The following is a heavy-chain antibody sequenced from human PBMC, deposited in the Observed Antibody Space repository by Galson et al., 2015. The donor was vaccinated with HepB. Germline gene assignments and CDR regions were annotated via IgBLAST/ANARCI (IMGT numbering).Heavy chain of an antibody. V-gene: IGHV3-9*01. J-gene: IGHJ4*02. Sequence: SLRLSCAASGFIFDDYAMHWVRQGPGKGLEWVSGITRNSGNMGYADSVKGRFTISRDNARNFLYLQMNSLRAEDTALYYCAKDAGNYYPVAFDSGGQGTLVSVSS. D-gene: IGHD3-10*01. CDR1: GFIFDDYA. CDR3: AKDAGNYYPVAFDS. CDR2: ITRNSGNM.